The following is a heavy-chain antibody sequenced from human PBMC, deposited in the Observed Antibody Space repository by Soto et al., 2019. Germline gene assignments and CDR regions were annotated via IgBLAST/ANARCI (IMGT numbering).Heavy chain of an antibody. CDR2: IYYSGST. Sequence: SETLSLTCTVSGGSISSYDGSWIRQPPGKGLEWIGYIYYSGSTNYNPSLKSRVTISVDTSKNQFSLKLSSVTAADTAVYYCARGVSSGWYYFDYWGQGTLVTVSS. CDR1: GGSISSYD. V-gene: IGHV4-59*01. J-gene: IGHJ4*02. D-gene: IGHD6-19*01. CDR3: ARGVSSGWYYFDY.